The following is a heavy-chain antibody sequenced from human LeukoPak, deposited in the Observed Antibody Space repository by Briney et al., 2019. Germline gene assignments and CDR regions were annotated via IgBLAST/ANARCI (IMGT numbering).Heavy chain of an antibody. V-gene: IGHV3-11*01. CDR3: AREKYYYDTTYYYVKYFDY. CDR2: ISSSGSTI. J-gene: IGHJ4*02. CDR1: GYIFSDYY. D-gene: IGHD3-22*01. Sequence: GGSLRLSCAVSGYIFSDYYMSWIRQPPGKGLEWVSYISSSGSTIYYADSVKGRFTISKDNAKNSLYLQMNSLRAEDAAVYYCAREKYYYDTTYYYVKYFDYWGQGTLVTVSS.